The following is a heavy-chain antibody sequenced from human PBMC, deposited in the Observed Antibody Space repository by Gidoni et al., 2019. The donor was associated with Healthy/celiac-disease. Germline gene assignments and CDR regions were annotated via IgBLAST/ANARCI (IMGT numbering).Heavy chain of an antibody. CDR2: INHSGST. CDR1: VVSFRGYY. V-gene: IGHV4-34*01. D-gene: IGHD3-10*01. CDR3: ARGPPRITMVRGYAFDI. Sequence: QVQLQQWGAGLLQPSETLSLTCAVYVVSFRGYYWSWIRQPPGKGLEWIGEINHSGSTNYNPSRKSRVTISVDTYKNEFSLKLSSVTAADTAVYDCARGPPRITMVRGYAFDIWGQGTMVTVSS. J-gene: IGHJ3*02.